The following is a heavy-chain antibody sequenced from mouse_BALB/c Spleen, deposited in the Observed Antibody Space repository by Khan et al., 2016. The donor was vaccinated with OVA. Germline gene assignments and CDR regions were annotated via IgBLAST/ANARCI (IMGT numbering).Heavy chain of an antibody. CDR1: GYTFTSYT. J-gene: IGHJ3*01. V-gene: IGHV1-4*01. CDR3: VRDGAYRRNEGWFAY. CDR2: INPSNGYT. Sequence: QVQLKQSGAELARPGASVKMSCKASGYTFTSYTIHWIKERPGQGLEWIGYINPSNGYTNYNQKFKDKATLTTDKSSTTAYLQLSSLTSDDSAVXDCVRDGAYRRNEGWFAYWGQGTLVTVSA. D-gene: IGHD2-14*01.